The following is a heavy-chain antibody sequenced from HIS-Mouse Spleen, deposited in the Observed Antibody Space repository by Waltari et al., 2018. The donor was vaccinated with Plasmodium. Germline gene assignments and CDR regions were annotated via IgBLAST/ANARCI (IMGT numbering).Heavy chain of an antibody. CDR1: GFTFSNAW. Sequence: EVQLVESGGGLVKPGGSLRLSCAASGFTFSNAWLSWVRQDPGKGQEWVGRIKSKTDGGTTDYAAPVKGRFTISRDDSKNTLYLQMNSLKTEDTAVYYCTTEYYYGSGSYSFDYWGQGTLVTVSS. J-gene: IGHJ4*02. CDR2: IKSKTDGGTT. CDR3: TTEYYYGSGSYSFDY. V-gene: IGHV3-15*01. D-gene: IGHD3-10*01.